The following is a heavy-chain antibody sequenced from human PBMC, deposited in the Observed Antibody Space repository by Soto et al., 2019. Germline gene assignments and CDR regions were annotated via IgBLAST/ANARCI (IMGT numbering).Heavy chain of an antibody. CDR1: GGSISSNNYY. CDR2: MYYSRRT. D-gene: IGHD1-1*01. CDR3: ASHLRPTNWEGGYFDY. J-gene: IGHJ4*02. Sequence: QLQLQESGPGLVKPSETLSLTCFVSGGSISSNNYYWGWIRQPPGKGLQWIGSMYYSRRTYYNPTLTSRITISVDTSKTQFSLTLTSVTAADTAVYYCASHLRPTNWEGGYFDYWGQGPLFTVAS. V-gene: IGHV4-39*01.